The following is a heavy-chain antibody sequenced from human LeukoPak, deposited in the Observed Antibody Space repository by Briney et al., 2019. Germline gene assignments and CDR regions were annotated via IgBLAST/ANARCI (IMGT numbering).Heavy chain of an antibody. J-gene: IGHJ6*03. Sequence: SETLSLTCTVSGGSISSTSYNWGWIRQPPGKGLEWIGSIYYSGSTYYNPSLKSRVTISVDTSKNQFSLKLSSVTAADTAVYHCARMRRNYYYMDVWGKGTTVTVSS. CDR2: IYYSGST. CDR3: ARMRRNYYYMDV. CDR1: GGSISSTSYN. V-gene: IGHV4-39*01.